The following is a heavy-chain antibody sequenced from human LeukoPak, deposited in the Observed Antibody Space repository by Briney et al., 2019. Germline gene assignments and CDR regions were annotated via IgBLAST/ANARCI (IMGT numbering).Heavy chain of an antibody. CDR2: ITGNGASI. CDR3: AKASVRYFIRWFDS. J-gene: IGHJ5*01. Sequence: GGSLRLSCAASGFTFSSYAMNWVRQAPGKGLEWVSAITGNGASIYYAVSVKGRFTISRDNSKNTLYLQMNSLRAEDTAVYYCAKASVRYFIRWFDSWGQGALVTVSS. D-gene: IGHD2/OR15-2a*01. V-gene: IGHV3-23*01. CDR1: GFTFSSYA.